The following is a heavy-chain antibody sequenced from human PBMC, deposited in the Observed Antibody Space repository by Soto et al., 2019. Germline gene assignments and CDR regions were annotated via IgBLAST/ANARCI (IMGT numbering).Heavy chain of an antibody. CDR3: ARDGLWGGYFGWFDP. Sequence: QVQMVEAGGGVVQPGRSLRLSCAASGFTFSRYATHWVRQAPGKGLEWVAVISNDESNKYYADSVKGRFTISRDNSKNTLYLQMNSLRTEDTAVYYCARDGLWGGYFGWFDPWGQGTLVTVSS. CDR1: GFTFSRYA. D-gene: IGHD2-21*01. CDR2: ISNDESNK. V-gene: IGHV3-30-3*01. J-gene: IGHJ5*02.